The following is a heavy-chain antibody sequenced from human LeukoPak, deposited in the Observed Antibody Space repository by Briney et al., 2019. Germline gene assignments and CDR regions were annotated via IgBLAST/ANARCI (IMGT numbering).Heavy chain of an antibody. CDR3: ARVNGDYGGATDY. D-gene: IGHD4-17*01. J-gene: IGHJ4*02. Sequence: PGGSLRLSCAASGFTFSSYWMSWVRQAPGEGPEWVATIKQDGSEKYYVDSVKGRFTISRDNAKNSLYLQLNSLRAEDTAVYYCARVNGDYGGATDYWGQGTLVTVSS. V-gene: IGHV3-7*01. CDR2: IKQDGSEK. CDR1: GFTFSSYW.